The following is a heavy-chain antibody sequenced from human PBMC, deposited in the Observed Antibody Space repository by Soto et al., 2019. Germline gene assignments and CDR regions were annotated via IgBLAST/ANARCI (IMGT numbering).Heavy chain of an antibody. CDR3: AKNGRGGSGSYFDFDP. J-gene: IGHJ5*02. CDR2: ISCSGGST. V-gene: IGHV3-23*01. CDR1: AFTFSIHA. Sequence: GGSQRLSCAASAFTFSIHAMSWVRHAAGKGLEWVSAISCSGGSTYYADSVKGRFTISRDNSKNTLYLQMNSLRDEDTAVYYCAKNGRGGSGSYFDFDPWGQGTLVTVSS. D-gene: IGHD3-10*01.